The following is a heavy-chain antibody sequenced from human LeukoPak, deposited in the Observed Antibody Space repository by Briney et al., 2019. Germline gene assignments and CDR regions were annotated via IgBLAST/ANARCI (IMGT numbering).Heavy chain of an antibody. Sequence: PGGSPRLSCAASGFTFSSYGMHWVRQAPGKGLEWVAVISYDGSNKYYADSVKGRFTISRDNSKNTLYLQMNSLRAEDTAVYYCAKAIAVAGKPPLGLDYWGQGTLVTVSS. V-gene: IGHV3-30*18. CDR3: AKAIAVAGKPPLGLDY. D-gene: IGHD6-19*01. CDR2: ISYDGSNK. CDR1: GFTFSSYG. J-gene: IGHJ4*02.